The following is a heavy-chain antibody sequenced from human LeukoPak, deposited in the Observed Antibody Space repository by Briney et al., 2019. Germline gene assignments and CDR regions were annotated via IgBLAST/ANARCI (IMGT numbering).Heavy chain of an antibody. Sequence: ASVKVSCKASGYTSTSYRMHWVRQAPGQGLEWMGKINLSGGSTTYAQKFQGRVTMTRDTSTNTVYMELSSLRSEDTAVYYCARDYVDDIPMIKDYWGQGTLVTVSS. D-gene: IGHD2-8*01. V-gene: IGHV1-46*01. CDR1: GYTSTSYR. J-gene: IGHJ4*02. CDR3: ARDYVDDIPMIKDY. CDR2: INLSGGST.